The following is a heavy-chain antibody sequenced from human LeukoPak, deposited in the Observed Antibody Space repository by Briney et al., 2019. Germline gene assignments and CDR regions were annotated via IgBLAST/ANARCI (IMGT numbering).Heavy chain of an antibody. Sequence: GRSLRLSCAASGFTFSSYGMHWVRQAPGKGLEWVASIKQDGSEKYYVDSVRGRFTISRGNAKNSLYLQMNSLRAEDTALYYCARDLQVRDAFDMWGQGTMVTVSS. CDR1: GFTFSSYG. J-gene: IGHJ3*02. CDR3: ARDLQVRDAFDM. D-gene: IGHD3-10*01. CDR2: IKQDGSEK. V-gene: IGHV3-7*01.